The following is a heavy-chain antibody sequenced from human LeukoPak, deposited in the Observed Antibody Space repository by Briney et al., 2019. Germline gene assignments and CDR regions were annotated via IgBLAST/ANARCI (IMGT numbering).Heavy chain of an antibody. Sequence: GGSLRLSCAASGFTLSSYWMAWVRQAPGKGLEWVANIKQDGSEKYYVDSVKGRFTISRDNAENSLYLQMNSLRAEDTALYYCARGFRGANWFDPWGQGTLVTVSS. D-gene: IGHD3-10*01. J-gene: IGHJ5*02. CDR1: GFTLSSYW. CDR2: IKQDGSEK. CDR3: ARGFRGANWFDP. V-gene: IGHV3-7*05.